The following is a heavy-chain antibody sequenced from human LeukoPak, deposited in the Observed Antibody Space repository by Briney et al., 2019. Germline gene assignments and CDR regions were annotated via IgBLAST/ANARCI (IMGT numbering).Heavy chain of an antibody. V-gene: IGHV3-30*14. D-gene: IGHD3-22*01. J-gene: IGHJ3*02. CDR3: ARDFPRAVGYYDGPHDAFDI. CDR1: GFSLSSYA. CDR2: VSFDGRNK. Sequence: GGSLRLSCEASGFSLSSYAFHWVRQAPGKGLEWVSFVSFDGRNKNYADSVKGRFTISRDNSKNTLYLQMNSLRAEDTAVYYCARDFPRAVGYYDGPHDAFDIWGQGTMVTVSS.